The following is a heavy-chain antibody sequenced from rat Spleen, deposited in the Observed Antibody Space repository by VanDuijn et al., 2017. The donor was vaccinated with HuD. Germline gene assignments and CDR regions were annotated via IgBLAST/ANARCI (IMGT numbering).Heavy chain of an antibody. CDR1: GFTFSNYY. CDR2: ISTGGGNT. Sequence: EVQLVESGGGLVQPGRSMKLSCTASGFTFSNYYMAWVRQAPTKGLEWVASISTGGGNTYYRDSVKGRFTISRDNAKSTLYLKMDSLRSEDTATYYCARVDGYYRTMDAWGQGAPVTVSS. D-gene: IGHD1-12*03. CDR3: ARVDGYYRTMDA. J-gene: IGHJ4*01. V-gene: IGHV5-25*01.